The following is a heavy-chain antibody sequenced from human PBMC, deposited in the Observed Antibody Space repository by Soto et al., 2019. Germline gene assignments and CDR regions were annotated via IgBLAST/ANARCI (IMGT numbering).Heavy chain of an antibody. Sequence: SEILSLTCTVSGGSIGSGGYHWSWIRQQQVTGLEWIGYIYYSGSTYYNPSLKSRVTISVDTSKNQFSLKLSSVTAADTAVYYCARAGFSSGRLMGDWFDPWGQGSLVTVSS. J-gene: IGHJ5*02. V-gene: IGHV4-31*03. D-gene: IGHD3-22*01. CDR2: IYYSGST. CDR1: GGSIGSGGYH. CDR3: ARAGFSSGRLMGDWFDP.